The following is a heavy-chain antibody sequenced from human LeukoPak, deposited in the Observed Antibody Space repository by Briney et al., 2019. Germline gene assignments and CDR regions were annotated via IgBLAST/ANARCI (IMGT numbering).Heavy chain of an antibody. CDR2: IIPFFGTT. CDR1: GVTFNSYA. J-gene: IGHJ4*02. V-gene: IGHV1-69*05. D-gene: IGHD6-13*01. CDR3: ASLRPNRGSWFIFDY. Sequence: SVKVSCKASGVTFNSYANNWVRQAPGQGLEWMGGIIPFFGTTNHAQKFQGRVTMTRDTSTSTVYMELSSLRSEDTAVYYCASLRPNRGSWFIFDYWGQGTLVTVSS.